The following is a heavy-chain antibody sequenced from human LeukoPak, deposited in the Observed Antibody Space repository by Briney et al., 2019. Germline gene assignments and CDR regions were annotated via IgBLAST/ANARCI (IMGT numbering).Heavy chain of an antibody. CDR3: AQLGRHSGSYFNY. V-gene: IGHV4-39*01. Sequence: SETLSLTCTVSGGSISSSSYYWGWIRQPPGKGLEWIGSIYYSGSTYYNPSLKSRVTISVDTSKNQFSLKLSSVTAADTAVYYCAQLGRHSGSYFNYWGQGTLVTVSS. J-gene: IGHJ4*02. D-gene: IGHD1-26*01. CDR2: IYYSGST. CDR1: GGSISSSSYY.